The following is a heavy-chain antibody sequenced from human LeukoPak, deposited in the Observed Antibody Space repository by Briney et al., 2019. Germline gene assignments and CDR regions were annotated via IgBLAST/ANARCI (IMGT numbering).Heavy chain of an antibody. CDR2: ISYDGSNK. CDR3: AKGSVAVAEDAFDI. Sequence: PGGSLRLSCAAPGFTFSSYGMHWVRQAPGKGLEWVAVISYDGSNKYYADSVKGRFTISRDNSKNTLYLQMNSLRAEDTAVYYCAKGSVAVAEDAFDIWGQGTMVTVSS. V-gene: IGHV3-30*18. D-gene: IGHD6-19*01. CDR1: GFTFSSYG. J-gene: IGHJ3*02.